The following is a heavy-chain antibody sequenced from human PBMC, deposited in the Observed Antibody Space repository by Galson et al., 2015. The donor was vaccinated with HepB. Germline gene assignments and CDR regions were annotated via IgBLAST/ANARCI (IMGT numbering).Heavy chain of an antibody. Sequence: SVKVSCKASGGTFSSYAISWVRQAPGQGLEWMGGIIPILGIANYAQKFQGRVTITADKSTSTAYMELSSLRSEDTAVYYCARTSHLWFGETTRQNWFDPWSQESLVTVSS. V-gene: IGHV1-69*10. CDR1: GGTFSSYA. D-gene: IGHD3-10*01. CDR2: IIPILGIA. CDR3: ARTSHLWFGETTRQNWFDP. J-gene: IGHJ5*02.